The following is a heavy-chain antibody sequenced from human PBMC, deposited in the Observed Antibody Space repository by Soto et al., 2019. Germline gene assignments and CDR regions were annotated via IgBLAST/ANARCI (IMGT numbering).Heavy chain of an antibody. CDR2: IIPMFGTA. J-gene: IGHJ4*02. V-gene: IGHV1-69*12. CDR1: GGTFSTYA. D-gene: IGHD5-18*01. Sequence: QVQLVQSGAEVKKPESSVKVSCKAPGGTFSTYAISWVRQAPGQGLEWMGGIIPMFGTANYAQRFQDSVTITADESTNTVYMELSSLRSEDTAVYCCASGIQLWLRRINNGYSGWGQGTLVTVSS. CDR3: ASGIQLWLRRINNGYSG.